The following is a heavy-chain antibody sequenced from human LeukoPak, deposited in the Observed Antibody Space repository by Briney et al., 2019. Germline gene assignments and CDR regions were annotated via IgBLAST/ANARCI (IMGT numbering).Heavy chain of an antibody. V-gene: IGHV4-59*01. CDR1: GGSISSYY. CDR3: AIKRRGLRGVITD. Sequence: PSETLSLTCTVSGGSISSYYWSWIRQPPGKGLEWIGYIYYSGSTNYNPSLKSRVTISVDTSKNQFSLKLSSVTAADTAVYYCAIKRRGLRGVITDWGQGTLVTVSS. J-gene: IGHJ4*02. D-gene: IGHD3-10*01. CDR2: IYYSGST.